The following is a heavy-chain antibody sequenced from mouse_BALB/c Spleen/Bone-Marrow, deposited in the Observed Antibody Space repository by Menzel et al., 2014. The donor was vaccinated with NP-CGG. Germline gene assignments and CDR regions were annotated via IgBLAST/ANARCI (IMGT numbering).Heavy chain of an antibody. D-gene: IGHD3-3*01. J-gene: IGHJ4*01. CDR2: ISSGSSTI. CDR1: GFTFSSFG. V-gene: IGHV5-17*02. Sequence: EVKLMESGGGLVQPGGSRKLSCAASGFTFSSFGMHWVRQAPEKGLEWVAYISSGSSTIYYADTVKGRFTISRDNPKNTLYLQMTSLRSEDTAMYYCARAGMDYWGQGTPVTVSS. CDR3: ARAGMDY.